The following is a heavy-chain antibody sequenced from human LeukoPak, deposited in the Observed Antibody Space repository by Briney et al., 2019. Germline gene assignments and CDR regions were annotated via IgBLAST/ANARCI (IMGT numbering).Heavy chain of an antibody. V-gene: IGHV1-8*01. CDR3: ARGPGILWWSDRPLDAFDI. Sequence: WASVKVSFTASGYTFTIYDINWVRQAPGQGLEWMGWMNPNSGNTGYAQKFQGRVTMTRNTSISTAYMELSSLRSEDTAVYYCARGPGILWWSDRPLDAFDIWGQGTMVTVSS. D-gene: IGHD2-21*01. CDR2: MNPNSGNT. J-gene: IGHJ3*02. CDR1: GYTFTIYD.